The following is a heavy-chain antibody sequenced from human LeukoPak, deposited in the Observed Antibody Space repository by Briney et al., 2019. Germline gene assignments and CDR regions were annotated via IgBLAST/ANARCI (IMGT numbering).Heavy chain of an antibody. CDR1: GYTFTGYY. D-gene: IGHD1-1*01. CDR2: INPNSGGT. Sequence: ASVKVSCKASGYTFTGYYMHWVRQAPGQGLEWMGWINPNSGGTNYAQKFQGRVIMTRDTSISTAYMELSRLRSDDTAVYYCATTTGTSFWFDPWGQGTLVTVSS. V-gene: IGHV1-2*02. J-gene: IGHJ5*02. CDR3: ATTTGTSFWFDP.